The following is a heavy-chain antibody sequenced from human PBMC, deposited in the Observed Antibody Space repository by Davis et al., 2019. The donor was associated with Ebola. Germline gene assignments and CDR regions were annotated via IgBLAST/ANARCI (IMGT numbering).Heavy chain of an antibody. Sequence: GESLKISCAASGFTFSSYGMHWVRQAPGKGPQWVAGISYYGFDKYYADSVKGRFTISRDNSKNTQYLQMNSLRVEDTAVYSCAKDLLVAVAGLVCSYYGMDVWGQGTTVTVSS. CDR3: AKDLLVAVAGLVCSYYGMDV. V-gene: IGHV3-30*18. CDR1: GFTFSSYG. D-gene: IGHD6-19*01. CDR2: ISYYGFDK. J-gene: IGHJ6*02.